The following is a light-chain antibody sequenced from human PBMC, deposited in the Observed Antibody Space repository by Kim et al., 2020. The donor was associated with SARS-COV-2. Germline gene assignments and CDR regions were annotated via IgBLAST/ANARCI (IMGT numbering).Light chain of an antibody. J-gene: IGLJ2*01. Sequence: GQSVDISGTGTSSAIGRYNYVSWYQHHPGKAPKLIIYDVSKRPTGVPDRFSGAKSGNTASLTVSGLQAEDEADYYCSSYAGSNDLVFGGGTQLTVL. CDR3: SSYAGSNDLV. CDR1: SSAIGRYNY. V-gene: IGLV2-8*01. CDR2: DVS.